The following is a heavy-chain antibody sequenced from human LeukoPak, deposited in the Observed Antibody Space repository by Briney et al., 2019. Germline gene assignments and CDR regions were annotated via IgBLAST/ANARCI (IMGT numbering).Heavy chain of an antibody. CDR1: GDTFTDYY. J-gene: IGHJ4*02. D-gene: IGHD3-10*01. CDR3: ARDDSGDIDY. Sequence: ASVKVSCKASGDTFTDYYIHWIRQAPGQGLEWVGGINPANGATHYPQRFQGRVTTTRDTAITTGYMELSSLRSEDTAVYYCARDDSGDIDYWGQGTLVTVSS. CDR2: INPANGAT. V-gene: IGHV1-2*02.